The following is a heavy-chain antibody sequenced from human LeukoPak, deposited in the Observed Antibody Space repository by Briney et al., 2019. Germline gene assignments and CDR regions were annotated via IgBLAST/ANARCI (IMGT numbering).Heavy chain of an antibody. D-gene: IGHD6-6*01. Sequence: GGSLGLSCAASGFAFSNYAMNWVRQAPGKGLEWVSAISNSGGSTYYADSVKGRFTISRDNSKNTLYLQMNSLRAEDTAVYYCAKSLSIAARNDAFDIWGQGTTVTVSS. CDR2: ISNSGGST. J-gene: IGHJ3*02. V-gene: IGHV3-23*01. CDR1: GFAFSNYA. CDR3: AKSLSIAARNDAFDI.